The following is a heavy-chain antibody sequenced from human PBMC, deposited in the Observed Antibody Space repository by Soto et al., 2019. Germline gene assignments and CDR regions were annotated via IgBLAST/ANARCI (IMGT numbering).Heavy chain of an antibody. J-gene: IGHJ4*02. CDR1: GGSISSSNYY. D-gene: IGHD5-18*01. CDR2: IYYSGTT. V-gene: IGHV4-39*01. Sequence: SETLSLTCTVSGGSISSSNYYWGWVRQPPGKGLEWIGSIYYSGTTYYNPSLKSRVTISVDTSQNQFSLKLSSVTAADTAVYYCARQGYSFAHAFDYWGQGTLVTVSS. CDR3: ARQGYSFAHAFDY.